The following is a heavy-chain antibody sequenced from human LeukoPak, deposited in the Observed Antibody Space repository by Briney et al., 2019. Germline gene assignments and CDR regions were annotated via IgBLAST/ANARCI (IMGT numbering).Heavy chain of an antibody. CDR2: IYHSGST. CDR1: GGSISSYY. D-gene: IGHD2-2*02. CDR3: ARTLGYCSSTSCYTGNWFDP. J-gene: IGHJ5*02. Sequence: SETLSLTCTVSGGSISSYYWSWIRQPPGKGLEWIGYIYHSGSTYYNPSLKSRVTISVDRSKNQFSLKLSSVTAADTAVYYCARTLGYCSSTSCYTGNWFDPWGQGTLVTVSS. V-gene: IGHV4-59*12.